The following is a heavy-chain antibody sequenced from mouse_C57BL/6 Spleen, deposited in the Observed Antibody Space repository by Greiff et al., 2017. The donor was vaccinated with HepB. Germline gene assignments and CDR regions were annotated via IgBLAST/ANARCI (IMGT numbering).Heavy chain of an antibody. D-gene: IGHD2-1*01. V-gene: IGHV1-26*01. CDR3: ARGDYYGNYMFAY. Sequence: EVKLQQSGPELVKPGASVKISCKASGYTFTDYYMNWVKQSHGKSLEWIGDINPNNGGTSYNQKFKGKATLTVDKSSSTAYMELRSLTSEDSAVYYCARGDYYGNYMFAYWGQGTLVTVSA. J-gene: IGHJ3*01. CDR2: INPNNGGT. CDR1: GYTFTDYY.